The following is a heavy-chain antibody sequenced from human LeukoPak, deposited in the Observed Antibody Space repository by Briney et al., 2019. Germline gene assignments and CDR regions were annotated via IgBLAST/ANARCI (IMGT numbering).Heavy chain of an antibody. D-gene: IGHD3-16*02. CDR2: INPNSGGT. CDR3: ARERHDYVWGSYRYSIDY. V-gene: IGHV1-2*06. CDR1: GYTFTGYY. J-gene: IGHJ4*02. Sequence: ASVKVSCTASGYTFTGYYMHWGRKAPGQGLEWMGRINPNSGGTTYEQKFQGRVTMTRATSISTAYMELSRLRSDDTAVYYCARERHDYVWGSYRYSIDYWGQGTLVTVSS.